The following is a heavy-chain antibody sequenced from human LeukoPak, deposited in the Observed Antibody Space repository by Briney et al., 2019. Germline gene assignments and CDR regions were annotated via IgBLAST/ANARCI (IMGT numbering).Heavy chain of an antibody. CDR2: IRYDGSNK. CDR3: AKMGEYYYDSSGIDY. V-gene: IGHV3-30*02. Sequence: GGSLRLSCAASGFTFSSYGMHWVRQAPGKGLEWVAFIRYDGSNKYYADSVKGRFTISRDNTKNTLYLQMNSLRAEDTAIYYCAKMGEYYYDSSGIDYWGQGTLVTVSS. CDR1: GFTFSSYG. J-gene: IGHJ4*02. D-gene: IGHD3-22*01.